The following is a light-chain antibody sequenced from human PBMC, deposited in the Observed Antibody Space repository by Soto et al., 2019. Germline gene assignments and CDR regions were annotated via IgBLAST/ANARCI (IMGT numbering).Light chain of an antibody. V-gene: IGKV1-5*01. CDR3: QQYNSYSPRK. Sequence: DIQMTQSPSTLSASVGDRVTITCRASQSISSWLAWYQQKPGKAPKLLIYDASSLESGVPSRFSGSGSGTEFTLTISSLQPDDFATYYCQQYNSYSPRKFGQGTKV. CDR1: QSISSW. CDR2: DAS. J-gene: IGKJ1*01.